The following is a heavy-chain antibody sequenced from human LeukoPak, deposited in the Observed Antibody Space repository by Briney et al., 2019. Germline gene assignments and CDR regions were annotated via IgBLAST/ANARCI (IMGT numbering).Heavy chain of an antibody. CDR3: ATPGRFLEWLPDAFDI. D-gene: IGHD3-3*01. J-gene: IGHJ3*02. Sequence: TSQTLSLTCTVSGGSISSGDYYWSWIRQPPGKGLEWIGYVYYSGSTYYNPSLKSRVTISVDTSKNQFSLKLSSVTAADTAVYYCATPGRFLEWLPDAFDIWGQGTMVTVSS. V-gene: IGHV4-30-4*01. CDR2: VYYSGST. CDR1: GGSISSGDYY.